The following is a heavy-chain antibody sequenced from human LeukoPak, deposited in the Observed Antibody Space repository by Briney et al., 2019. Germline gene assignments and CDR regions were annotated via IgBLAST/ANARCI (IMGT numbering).Heavy chain of an antibody. CDR3: ARDRYSGYDPDWYFDL. J-gene: IGHJ2*01. CDR2: IYHSGST. Sequence: PSETLSLTCTVSGYSISSGYYWGWIRQPPGKGLEWIGSIYHSGSTYYNPSLKSRVTISVDTSKNQFSLKLSSVTAADTAVYYCARDRYSGYDPDWYFDLWGRGTLVTVSS. V-gene: IGHV4-38-2*02. CDR1: GYSISSGYY. D-gene: IGHD5-12*01.